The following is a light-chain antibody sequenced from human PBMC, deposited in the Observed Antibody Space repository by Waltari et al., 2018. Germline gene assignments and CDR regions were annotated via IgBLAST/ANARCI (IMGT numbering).Light chain of an antibody. V-gene: IGKV3-15*01. Sequence: EIVMTQSPATLSVSPGERATLSCRASQTVSSNLAWYLQKPGQAPRLLIYDASTRAPGIPARFSGSGSGTEFALTISNLQSEDFAVYYCQQYNDWPLTFGGGTTVEIK. CDR3: QQYNDWPLT. J-gene: IGKJ4*01. CDR2: DAS. CDR1: QTVSSN.